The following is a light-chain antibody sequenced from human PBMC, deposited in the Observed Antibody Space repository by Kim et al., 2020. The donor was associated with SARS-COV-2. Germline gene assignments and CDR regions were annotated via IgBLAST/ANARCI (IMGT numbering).Light chain of an antibody. CDR3: GSDAGSYTWV. Sequence: QSALTQPRSVSGSPGQSVTISCTGTSSDADGYYFVSWYQQHPGKAPKLMIYDVNKRPSGVPDRFSGSKSGNTASLTISGLQAEDEADYYCGSDAGSYTWVFGGGTQLTVL. J-gene: IGLJ3*02. CDR1: SSDADGYYF. V-gene: IGLV2-11*01. CDR2: DVN.